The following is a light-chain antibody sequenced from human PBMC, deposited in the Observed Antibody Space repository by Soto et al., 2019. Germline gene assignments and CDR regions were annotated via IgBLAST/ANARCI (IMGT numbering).Light chain of an antibody. V-gene: IGKV1-33*01. CDR2: DAS. CDR1: QDISNY. CDR3: QQSDSLPIT. Sequence: DIQMTQSPSSLSASVGHRVTITCRASQDISNYLNWYQQRPGKAPKLLIYDASNLERGDPPRFSGTRSGTHFTFAITSLQPEDVATYFCQQSDSLPITFGQGTRLEI. J-gene: IGKJ5*01.